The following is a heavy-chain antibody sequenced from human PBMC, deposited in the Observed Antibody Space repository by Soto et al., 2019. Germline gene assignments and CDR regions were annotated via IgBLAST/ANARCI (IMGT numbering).Heavy chain of an antibody. CDR3: ARDLGYSSSSELFDY. D-gene: IGHD6-13*01. CDR1: GFTFSSYS. Sequence: LRLSCAASGFTFSSYSMNWVRQAPGKGLEWVSSISSSSSYIYYADSVKGRFTISRDNAKNSLYLQMNSLRAEDMAVYYCARDLGYSSSSELFDYWGQGTLVTVSS. CDR2: ISSSSSYI. V-gene: IGHV3-21*01. J-gene: IGHJ4*02.